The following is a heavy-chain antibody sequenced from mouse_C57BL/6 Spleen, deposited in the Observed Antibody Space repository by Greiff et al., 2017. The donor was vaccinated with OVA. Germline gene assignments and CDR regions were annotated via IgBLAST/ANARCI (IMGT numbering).Heavy chain of an antibody. D-gene: IGHD1-1*01. Sequence: VQLQESGAELVRPGASVKLSCKASGYTFTDYYINWVKQRPGQGLEWIARIYPGSGNTYYNEKFKGKATLTAEKSSSTAYMQLSSLTSEDSAVYCCARSYYGSSYGYCDVWGTGTTVTVSS. J-gene: IGHJ1*03. CDR2: IYPGSGNT. CDR1: GYTFTDYY. CDR3: ARSYYGSSYGYCDV. V-gene: IGHV1-76*01.